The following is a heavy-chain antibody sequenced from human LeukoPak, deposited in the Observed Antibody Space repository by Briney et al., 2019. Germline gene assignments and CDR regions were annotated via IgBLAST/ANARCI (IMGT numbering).Heavy chain of an antibody. CDR1: GGSFSPYY. J-gene: IGHJ4*02. D-gene: IGHD2-21*02. V-gene: IGHV4-34*01. Sequence: SETLSLTCAVYGGSFSPYYGVWIRQPPGKGRDWIGEINHSGSTNYNPSLKSRVTISVDTSKNQFSLRLSSVTAADTAVYYCARGGFYCGGDCYVDYWGQGTLVTVSS. CDR2: INHSGST. CDR3: ARGGFYCGGDCYVDY.